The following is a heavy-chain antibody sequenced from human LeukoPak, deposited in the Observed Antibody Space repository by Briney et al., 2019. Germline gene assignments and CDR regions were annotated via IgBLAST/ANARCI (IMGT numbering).Heavy chain of an antibody. CDR1: GFTLSNAW. V-gene: IGHV3-15*01. J-gene: IGHJ4*02. D-gene: IGHD2-2*02. CDR3: TTAPCSSTSCHKNY. Sequence: PGGSLRLSCAASGFTLSNAWMSWVRQAPGKGLEWVGRIKSKTDGGTTDYAAPVKRRFTISRDDSKNTLYLQMNSLKTEDTAVYYCTTAPCSSTSCHKNYWGQGTLVTVSS. CDR2: IKSKTDGGTT.